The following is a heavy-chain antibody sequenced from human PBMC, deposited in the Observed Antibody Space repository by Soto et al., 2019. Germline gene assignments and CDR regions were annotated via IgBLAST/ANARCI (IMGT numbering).Heavy chain of an antibody. CDR3: ARGGGYSSLHWFDP. CDR1: GDSVSSNSAA. Sequence: QTLSLTCAISGDSVSSNSAAWNLIRQSPSRGLEWLGRTYYRSKWYNDYAVSVKSRITINPDTSKNQFSLQLNSVTPEDTAVYYCARGGGYSSLHWFDPWGQRTLVTAPQ. CDR2: TYYRSKWYN. J-gene: IGHJ5*02. V-gene: IGHV6-1*01. D-gene: IGHD5-18*01.